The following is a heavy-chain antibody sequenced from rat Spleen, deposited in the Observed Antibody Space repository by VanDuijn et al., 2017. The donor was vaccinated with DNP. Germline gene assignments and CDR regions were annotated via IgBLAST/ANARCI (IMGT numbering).Heavy chain of an antibody. CDR3: TRAAGFDY. V-gene: IGHV5-46*01. Sequence: EVQLVESGGGLVQPGGSMKLSCAASGFTFSDFPMAWVRQTPTKGLEWFATISTNGGGTYYRDSVRGRFTISRDNAEDTLFLQMNSLRSEDTATYYCTRAAGFDYWGQRVMVTVSS. J-gene: IGHJ2*01. CDR2: ISTNGGGT. CDR1: GFTFSDFP.